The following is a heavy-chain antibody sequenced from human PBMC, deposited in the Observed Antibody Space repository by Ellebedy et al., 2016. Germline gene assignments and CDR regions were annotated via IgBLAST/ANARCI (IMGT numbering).Heavy chain of an antibody. CDR3: ARGEASRGLAVTTASFDY. Sequence: ASVKVSCKASGYTFTSYGISWVRQAPGQGLEWMGWISAYNGNTNYAQKLQGWVTMTRDTSISTAYMELSRLRSDDTAVYYCARGEASRGLAVTTASFDYWGQGTLVTVSS. D-gene: IGHD4-17*01. J-gene: IGHJ4*02. CDR1: GYTFTSYG. CDR2: ISAYNGNT. V-gene: IGHV1-18*01.